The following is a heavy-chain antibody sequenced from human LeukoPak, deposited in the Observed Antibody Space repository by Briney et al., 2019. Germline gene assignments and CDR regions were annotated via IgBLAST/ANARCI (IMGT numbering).Heavy chain of an antibody. CDR3: ARGFLEWLLTNWFDP. V-gene: IGHV4-39*07. Sequence: GSLRLSCAASGFTFSSYSMNWVRQAPGKGLEWIGSIYYSGSTYYNPSLKSRVTISVDTSKNQFSLKLSSVTAADTAVYYCARGFLEWLLTNWFDPWGQGTLVTVSS. J-gene: IGHJ5*02. CDR1: GFTFSSYS. D-gene: IGHD3-3*01. CDR2: IYYSGST.